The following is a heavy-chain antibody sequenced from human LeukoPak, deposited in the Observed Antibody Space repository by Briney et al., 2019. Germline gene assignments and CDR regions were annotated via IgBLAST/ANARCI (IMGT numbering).Heavy chain of an antibody. Sequence: ASVKVSRKASGYTFTGYYMHWVRQAPGQGLEWMGRINPNSGGTNYAQKFQGRVTMTRDTSISTAYMELSRLRPDDTAVYYCAREEVVDDYNWFDPWGQGTLVTVSS. V-gene: IGHV1-2*06. J-gene: IGHJ5*02. CDR2: INPNSGGT. CDR1: GYTFTGYY. D-gene: IGHD3-22*01. CDR3: AREEVVDDYNWFDP.